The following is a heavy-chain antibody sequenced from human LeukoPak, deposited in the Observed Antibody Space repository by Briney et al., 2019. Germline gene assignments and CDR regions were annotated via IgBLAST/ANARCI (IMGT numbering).Heavy chain of an antibody. CDR1: GFTFSSYW. CDR3: ARHLSGVTGYTYGRGIDY. D-gene: IGHD5-18*01. J-gene: IGHJ4*02. CDR2: IKKDGSEK. V-gene: IGHV3-7*01. Sequence: PGGSLRLSYAASGFTFSSYWMSWVRQAPGKGLEWVGNIKKDGSEKYYVDSVKGRFTISRDNAKKSLYLQMNSLRAEDTAVYYCARHLSGVTGYTYGRGIDYWGQGTLVTVSS.